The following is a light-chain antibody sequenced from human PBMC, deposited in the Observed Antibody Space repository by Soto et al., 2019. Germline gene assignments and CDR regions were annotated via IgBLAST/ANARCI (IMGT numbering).Light chain of an antibody. J-gene: IGKJ1*01. V-gene: IGKV3-15*01. CDR3: QHYNNWPPWT. Sequence: EVVMTQSPATLSVSPGERATLSCRASQSVSINLAWYQQKPGQAPRLLIYGASTRATGIPARFSGSGSGTEFTLTISSLQSEDFAVYYCQHYNNWPPWTFGQGTKVENK. CDR1: QSVSIN. CDR2: GAS.